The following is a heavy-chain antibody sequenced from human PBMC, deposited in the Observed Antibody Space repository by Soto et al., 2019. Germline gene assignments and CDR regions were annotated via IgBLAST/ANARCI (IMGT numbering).Heavy chain of an antibody. CDR2: IIPILGIA. CDR1: GGTFSSYT. V-gene: IGHV1-69*02. J-gene: IGHJ6*02. Sequence: GASVKVSCKASGGTFSSYTISWVRQAPGQGLEWMGRIIPILGIANYAQKFQGRVTITADKSTSTAYMELSSLRSEDTAVYYCARWGLSSSPGYYYGMDVWGQGTTVTVSS. CDR3: ARWGLSSSPGYYYGMDV. D-gene: IGHD6-13*01.